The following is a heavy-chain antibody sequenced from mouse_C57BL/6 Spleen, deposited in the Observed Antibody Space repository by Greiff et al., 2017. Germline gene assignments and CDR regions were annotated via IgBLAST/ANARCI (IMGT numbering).Heavy chain of an antibody. CDR3: ARSYYGSSMDYYAMDY. Sequence: QVTLKVSGPGILQSSQTLSLTCSFSGFSLSTSGMGVSWIRQPSGKGLEWLAHIYWDDDKRYNPSLKSRLTISKDTSRNQVFLKITSVDTADTATYYCARSYYGSSMDYYAMDYWGQGTSVTVSS. J-gene: IGHJ4*01. V-gene: IGHV8-12*01. CDR2: IYWDDDK. CDR1: GFSLSTSGMG. D-gene: IGHD1-1*01.